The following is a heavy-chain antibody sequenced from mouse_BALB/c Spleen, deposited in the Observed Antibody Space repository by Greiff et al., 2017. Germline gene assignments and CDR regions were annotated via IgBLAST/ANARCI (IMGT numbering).Heavy chain of an antibody. J-gene: IGHJ3*01. Sequence: VQRVESGPGLVAPSQSLSITCTVSGFSLTSYGVHWVRQPPGKGLEWLGVIWAGGSTNYNSALMSRLSISNDNSKSHVFLKMNSLQTDDTAMYYGARENPYYGSSPWFAYWGQGTLVTVSA. CDR3: ARENPYYGSSPWFAY. D-gene: IGHD1-1*01. CDR2: IWAGGST. V-gene: IGHV2-9*02. CDR1: GFSLTSYG.